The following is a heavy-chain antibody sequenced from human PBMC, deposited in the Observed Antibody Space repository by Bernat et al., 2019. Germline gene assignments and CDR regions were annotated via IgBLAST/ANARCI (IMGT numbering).Heavy chain of an antibody. J-gene: IGHJ6*02. V-gene: IGHV3-30-3*01. Sequence: QVHLVESGGGVVQPVRSLRLSCAASGFTFSSYAMHWVRQAPGKGLEWVAVISYDGSNKYYADSVKGRFTISRDNSKNTLYLQMNSVRAEDTAVYYCARWGTMPGGYGMDVWGQGTPVTVSS. D-gene: IGHD2-2*01. CDR1: GFTFSSYA. CDR3: ARWGTMPGGYGMDV. CDR2: ISYDGSNK.